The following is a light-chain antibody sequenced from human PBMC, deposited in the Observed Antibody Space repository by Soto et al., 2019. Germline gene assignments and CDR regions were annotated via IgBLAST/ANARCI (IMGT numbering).Light chain of an antibody. Sequence: DIQMTQSPSSLSASVGDRVTITCRASQSISNYLSWYQQKPGKAPNLLIYAASSLQSGVPSRLSGSGSGTDFTLTISSLQPEDFATYYCQQSYSFPWTFGQGTKVEIK. J-gene: IGKJ1*01. CDR3: QQSYSFPWT. CDR2: AAS. CDR1: QSISNY. V-gene: IGKV1-39*01.